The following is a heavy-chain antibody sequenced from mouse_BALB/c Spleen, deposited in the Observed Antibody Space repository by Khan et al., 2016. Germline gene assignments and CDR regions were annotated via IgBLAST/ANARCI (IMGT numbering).Heavy chain of an antibody. Sequence: VQLQQSGPELVKPGASVKVSCKASGYSFTDYNIYWVKQRHGKSLEWIGYIDPYNGGTSYNQKFKGKATLTVDKSSSTAFMHLNSMTSEDSAVXYCASYDYDVTWFAYWRQGTLVTVSA. CDR1: GYSFTDYN. D-gene: IGHD2-4*01. V-gene: IGHV1S135*01. CDR2: IDPYNGGT. CDR3: ASYDYDVTWFAY. J-gene: IGHJ3*01.